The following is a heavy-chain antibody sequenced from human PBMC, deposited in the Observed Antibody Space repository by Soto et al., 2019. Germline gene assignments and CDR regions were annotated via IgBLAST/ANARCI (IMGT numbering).Heavy chain of an antibody. V-gene: IGHV3-9*01. J-gene: IGHJ4*02. CDR2: INWNRGSI. Sequence: PGGSLRLSCAASGFTFDDYAMHWVRQTPGKGLEWVSGINWNRGSIGYADSVKGRFTISKDSANNSLHLQMNSLRAEDTGLYYCAKALSGYTYGPFDYWGQGTQVTVSS. CDR3: AKALSGYTYGPFDY. CDR1: GFTFDDYA. D-gene: IGHD5-18*01.